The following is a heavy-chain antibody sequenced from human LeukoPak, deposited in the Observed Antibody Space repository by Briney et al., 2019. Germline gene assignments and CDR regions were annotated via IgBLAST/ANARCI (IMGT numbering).Heavy chain of an antibody. D-gene: IGHD5-12*01. CDR3: ATVYSSYWFDP. V-gene: IGHV1-8*01. J-gene: IGHJ5*02. CDR1: GYTFTSYD. CDR2: MNPNSGNT. Sequence: GASVKVSCKASGYTFTSYDINWVRQATGQGLEWMGWMNPNSGNTGYAQKFQGRVTMTEDTSTDTAYMELSSLRSEDTAVYYCATVYSSYWFDPWGQGTLVTVSS.